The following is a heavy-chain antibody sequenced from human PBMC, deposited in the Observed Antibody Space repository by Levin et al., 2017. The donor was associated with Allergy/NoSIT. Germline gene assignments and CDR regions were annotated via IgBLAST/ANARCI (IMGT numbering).Heavy chain of an antibody. V-gene: IGHV1-69*01. J-gene: IGHJ6*02. Sequence: RGESLKISCKASGGTFSSYAISWVRQAPGQGLEWMGGIIPIFGTANYAQKFQGRVTITADESTSTAYMELSSLRSEDTAVYYCARDGGYGDRINDYYYYGMDVWGQGTTVTVSS. D-gene: IGHD4-17*01. CDR1: GGTFSSYA. CDR2: IIPIFGTA. CDR3: ARDGGYGDRINDYYYYGMDV.